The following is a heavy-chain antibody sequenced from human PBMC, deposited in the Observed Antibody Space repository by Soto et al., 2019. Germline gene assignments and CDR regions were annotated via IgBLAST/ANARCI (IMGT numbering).Heavy chain of an antibody. D-gene: IGHD4-17*01. CDR2: ISSSSSTI. J-gene: IGHJ5*02. Sequence: EVQLVESGGGLVQPGGSLRLSCAASGFTFSSYSMNWVRQAPGKGLEWVSYISSSSSTIYYADSVKGRFTISRDNAKNSLYQQKNRLRAEDTAVYYCAREGGDLNWFDPWGQGTLVTVSS. V-gene: IGHV3-48*01. CDR1: GFTFSSYS. CDR3: AREGGDLNWFDP.